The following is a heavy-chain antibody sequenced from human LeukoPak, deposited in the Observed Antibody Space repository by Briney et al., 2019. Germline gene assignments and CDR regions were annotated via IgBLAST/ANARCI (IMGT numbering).Heavy chain of an antibody. J-gene: IGHJ4*02. CDR3: SKDQSSPSTGIYDY. Sequence: GGSLRLSCAASGFTFSDYAMSWVRQAPGKGLEWVSAISASGDSTYYADSVKGRFTISRDKSKNTLHLQMSSLRAEDTAVYYCSKDQSSPSTGIYDYWGQGTAVTVSS. D-gene: IGHD1-1*01. V-gene: IGHV3-23*01. CDR2: ISASGDST. CDR1: GFTFSDYA.